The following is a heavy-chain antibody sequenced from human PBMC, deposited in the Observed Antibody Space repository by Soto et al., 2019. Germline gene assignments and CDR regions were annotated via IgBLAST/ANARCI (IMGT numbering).Heavy chain of an antibody. CDR2: ITSSGTTT. Sequence: GGSLRLSCAASGFTFSGFVMSWVRQAPGKGLEWVSSITSSGTTTNYADSVKGRVTISRDNSKNTIYLQVGSLRAEDTAVYYCARPIWMGSGKYYFDYWGQGALVTVSS. CDR3: ARPIWMGSGKYYFDY. V-gene: IGHV3-23*05. CDR1: GFTFSGFV. D-gene: IGHD2-2*03. J-gene: IGHJ4*02.